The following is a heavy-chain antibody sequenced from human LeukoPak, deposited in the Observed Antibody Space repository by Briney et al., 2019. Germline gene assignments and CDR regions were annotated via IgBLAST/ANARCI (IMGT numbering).Heavy chain of an antibody. D-gene: IGHD5-18*01. J-gene: IGHJ4*02. V-gene: IGHV1-69*06. CDR3: ARGTAYSYGSFDY. CDR1: GGTFSSYA. Sequence: SVKVPCKASGGTFSSYAISWVRQAPGQGLEWMGGIIPIFGTANYAQKFQGRVTITADKSTSTAYMELSSLRSEDTAVYYCARGTAYSYGSFDYWGQGTLVTVSS. CDR2: IIPIFGTA.